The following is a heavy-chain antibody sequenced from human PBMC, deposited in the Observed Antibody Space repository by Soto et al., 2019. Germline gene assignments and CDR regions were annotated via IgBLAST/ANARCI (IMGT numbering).Heavy chain of an antibody. CDR2: IDHSGSSHTGST. CDR1: GGSFSGYY. CDR3: ARGRVSVAAAGYYFDY. V-gene: IGHV4-34*01. D-gene: IGHD6-13*01. J-gene: IGHJ4*02. Sequence: SETLSLTCAVYGGSFSGYYWSWIRQPPEKGLEWIGEIDHSGSSHTGSTNYNPSLKSPVTISVDTSKDQFSLRLTSVTAADTAVYYCARGRVSVAAAGYYFDYWGQGTLVTVSS.